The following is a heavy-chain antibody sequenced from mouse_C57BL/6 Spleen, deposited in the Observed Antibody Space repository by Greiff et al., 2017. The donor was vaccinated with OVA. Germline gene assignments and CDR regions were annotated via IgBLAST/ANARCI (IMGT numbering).Heavy chain of an antibody. D-gene: IGHD1-1*01. CDR1: GYTFTSYW. CDR2: IDPSDSYT. CDR3: ARRGDYGSSLYFDY. J-gene: IGHJ2*01. V-gene: IGHV1-69*01. Sequence: VQLQQSGAELVMPGASVKLSCKASGYTFTSYWMHWVKQRPGQGLEWIGEIDPSDSYTNYNQKFKGKSTLTVDKSSSTAYMQLSSLTSEDSAVYYCARRGDYGSSLYFDYWGQGTTLTVSS.